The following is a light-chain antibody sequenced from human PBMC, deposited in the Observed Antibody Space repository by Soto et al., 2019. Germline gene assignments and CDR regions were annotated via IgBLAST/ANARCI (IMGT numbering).Light chain of an antibody. J-gene: IGKJ1*01. CDR2: DTS. V-gene: IGKV3-15*01. CDR1: QSVSSS. CDR3: QQYNDWPPT. Sequence: EIVVTQSPATLSVSPGERVTLSCRASQSVSSSLAWYQQRPGQAPRLLIYDTSTRAAGISARFSGSGSGTEFTLTISSLQSEDFAVYYCQQYNDWPPTFGQGTKVEIK.